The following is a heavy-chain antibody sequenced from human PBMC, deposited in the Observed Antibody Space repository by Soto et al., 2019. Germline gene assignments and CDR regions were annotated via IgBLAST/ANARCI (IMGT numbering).Heavy chain of an antibody. CDR1: GTSIIAYY. CDR3: ARALIQLWPHYYYGMDV. V-gene: IGHV4-59*08. D-gene: IGHD5-18*01. Sequence: SETLSLTCNVSGTSIIAYYWTWIRQPPGKALEWIGYISYRGSTKYNPSLKSRVAISLDTSRNQFSLKVSSVTAADTAVYYCARALIQLWPHYYYGMDVWGQGTTVTVSS. J-gene: IGHJ6*02. CDR2: ISYRGST.